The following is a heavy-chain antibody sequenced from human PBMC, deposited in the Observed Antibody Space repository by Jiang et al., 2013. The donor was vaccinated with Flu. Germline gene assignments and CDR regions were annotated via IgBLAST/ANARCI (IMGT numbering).Heavy chain of an antibody. J-gene: IGHJ6*03. CDR3: ARHSERVTPDYYYYYMDV. V-gene: IGHV5-51*01. D-gene: IGHD4-23*01. Sequence: SLKISCKGSGYSFTSYWIGWVRQMPGKGLEWMGIIYPGDSDTRYSPSFQGQVTISADKSISTAYLQWSSLKASDTAMYYCARHSERVTPDYYYYYMDVWGKGTTVTVSS. CDR2: IYPGDSDT. CDR1: GYSFTSYW.